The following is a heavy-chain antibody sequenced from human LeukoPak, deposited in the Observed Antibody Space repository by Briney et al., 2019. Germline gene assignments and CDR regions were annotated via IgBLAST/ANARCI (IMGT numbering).Heavy chain of an antibody. V-gene: IGHV3-9*01. Sequence: GGSLRLSCAASGFTFSSYGMHWVRQAPGKGLEWVSGISWNSGSIGYADSVKGRFTISRDNAKNSLYLQMNSLRAEDTALYYCAKDRTAAGNSFDLWGRGTLVTVSS. D-gene: IGHD6-13*01. CDR3: AKDRTAAGNSFDL. J-gene: IGHJ2*01. CDR2: ISWNSGSI. CDR1: GFTFSSYG.